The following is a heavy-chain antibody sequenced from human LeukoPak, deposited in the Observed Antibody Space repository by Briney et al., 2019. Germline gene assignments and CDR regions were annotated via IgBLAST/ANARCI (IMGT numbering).Heavy chain of an antibody. V-gene: IGHV1-69*15. J-gene: IGHJ6*02. D-gene: IGHD6-13*01. CDR3: ARDPRGVAAYYYYGMDV. Sequence: SETVSCKASGGTFSSYAISWVRQAPRQGLEWMGRIIPYLNVTTNYNPFQGRVTITSVDNSRTDYMEQSSLRSEDTAVYYCARDPRGVAAYYYYGMDVWGQGTTVTV. CDR2: IIPYLNVTT. CDR1: GGTFSSYA.